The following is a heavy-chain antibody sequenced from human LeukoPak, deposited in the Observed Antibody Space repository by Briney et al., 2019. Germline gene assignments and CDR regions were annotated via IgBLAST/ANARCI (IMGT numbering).Heavy chain of an antibody. CDR1: GGTFSGYY. Sequence: SETLSLTCAAYGGTFSGYYWSWIRQTPGKGLEWIGEINHSGSTNYNPSLKSRVTISVDTTKNQFSLKLSSVTAADTAVYYCSLYIAAAGTGGMDVWGQGTTVTVSS. J-gene: IGHJ6*02. V-gene: IGHV4-34*08. D-gene: IGHD6-13*01. CDR2: INHSGST. CDR3: SLYIAAAGTGGMDV.